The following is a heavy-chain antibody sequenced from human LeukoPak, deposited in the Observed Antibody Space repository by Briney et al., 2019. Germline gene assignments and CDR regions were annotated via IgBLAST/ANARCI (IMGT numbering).Heavy chain of an antibody. Sequence: SETLSLTCTVSGGSISSHYRSWIRQPPGKGLEWIGYIYYSGSTNYNPSLKSRVTISVDTSKNQFSLKLSSVTAADTAVYYCAREAGWLKSNWFDPWGQGTLVTVSS. CDR3: AREAGWLKSNWFDP. V-gene: IGHV4-59*11. J-gene: IGHJ5*02. D-gene: IGHD3-22*01. CDR1: GGSISSHY. CDR2: IYYSGST.